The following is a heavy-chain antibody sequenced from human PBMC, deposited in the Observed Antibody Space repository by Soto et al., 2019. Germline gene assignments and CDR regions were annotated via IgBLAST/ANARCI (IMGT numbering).Heavy chain of an antibody. CDR3: AREEDWNYDGGRYYYGMDV. CDR1: GFTFSSYW. J-gene: IGHJ6*02. V-gene: IGHV3-74*01. CDR2: INSDGSST. Sequence: EVQLVESGGGLVQPGGSLRLSCAASGFTFSSYWMHWVRQAPGKGLVWVSRINSDGSSTTYADSVKGRFTLSRDNAKNPLYLQMNSLRAEDTAVYSCAREEDWNYDGGRYYYGMDVWGQGTTVTVSS. D-gene: IGHD1-7*01.